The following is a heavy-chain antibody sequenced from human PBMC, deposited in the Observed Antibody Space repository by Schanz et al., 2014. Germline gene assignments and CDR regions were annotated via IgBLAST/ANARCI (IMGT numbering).Heavy chain of an antibody. D-gene: IGHD3-10*01. CDR1: GFSFGTYA. CDR3: AKQHVVRGVIYLNWFDS. CDR2: ISGTGGDDT. Sequence: EVHLLESGGGLVQPGGSLRLSCAASGFSFGTYAMSWVRQAPGKGLLWVSSISGTGGDDTYYADSVKGRFTISRDNSKNTVHLQMNSLRAEDTAVYDCAKQHVVRGVIYLNWFDSWGQGTLVTVSS. J-gene: IGHJ5*01. V-gene: IGHV3-23*01.